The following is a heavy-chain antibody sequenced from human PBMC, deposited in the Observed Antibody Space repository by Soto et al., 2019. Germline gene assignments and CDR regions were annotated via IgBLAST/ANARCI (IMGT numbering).Heavy chain of an antibody. CDR3: AKDRSSGWYAPGDY. V-gene: IGHV3-23*01. CDR1: GFTFSSYA. CDR2: ISGSGGRT. Sequence: EVQLLESGGGLVQPGGSLRLSCAASGFTFSSYAMSWVRQAPGKGLEWVSAISGSGGRTYYADSVKGRFTISRDNSKNTLYLQMTRMRAEDTAVYYCAKDRSSGWYAPGDYWGQGTLVTVSS. J-gene: IGHJ4*02. D-gene: IGHD6-19*01.